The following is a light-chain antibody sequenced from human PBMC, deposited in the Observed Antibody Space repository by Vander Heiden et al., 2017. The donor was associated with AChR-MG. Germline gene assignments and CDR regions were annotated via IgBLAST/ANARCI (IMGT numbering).Light chain of an antibody. CDR1: QSVSSY. CDR2: GTS. CDR3: QQYDSSPRRT. Sequence: DIVLTQSPGTLSLSPGERATLSCRARQSVSSYIAWYQQKPGQAPRLLIYGTSTRATGIPDRFSGSGSGTDFTLTISRLEPEDFALYYCQQYDSSPRRTFGQGTKVEIK. V-gene: IGKV3-20*01. J-gene: IGKJ1*01.